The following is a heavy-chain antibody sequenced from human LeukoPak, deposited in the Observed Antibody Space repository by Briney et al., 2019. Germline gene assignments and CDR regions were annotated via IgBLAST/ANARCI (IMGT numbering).Heavy chain of an antibody. D-gene: IGHD1-26*01. CDR3: ARRNRSIVGATNIDY. CDR2: IYYSGST. J-gene: IGHJ4*02. Sequence: SQTLSLTCTVSGGSISSGGYYWSWIRQPPGKGLEWIGSIYYSGSTYYNPSLKSRVTISVDTSKNQFSLKLSSVTAADTAVYYCARRNRSIVGATNIDYWGQGTLVTVSS. CDR1: GGSISSGGYY. V-gene: IGHV4-39*01.